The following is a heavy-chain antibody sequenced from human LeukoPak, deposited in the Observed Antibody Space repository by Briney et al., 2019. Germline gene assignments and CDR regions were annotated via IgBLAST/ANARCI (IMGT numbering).Heavy chain of an antibody. CDR1: GYTFTGYY. V-gene: IGHV1-2*02. Sequence: ASVKVSCKACGYTFTGYYMHWVRQAPGQGLEWMGWINPNSGGTNYAQKFQGRVTMTRDTSISTAYMELSRLRSDDTAVYYCARDPVLLWFGELSVGDAFDIWGQGTMVTVSS. CDR3: ARDPVLLWFGELSVGDAFDI. J-gene: IGHJ3*02. CDR2: INPNSGGT. D-gene: IGHD3-10*01.